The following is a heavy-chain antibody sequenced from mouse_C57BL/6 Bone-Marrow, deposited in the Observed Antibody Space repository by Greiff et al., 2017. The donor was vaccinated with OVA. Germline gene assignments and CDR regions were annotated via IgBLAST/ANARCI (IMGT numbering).Heavy chain of an antibody. CDR1: GYTFTSYW. J-gene: IGHJ1*03. V-gene: IGHV1-69*01. CDR3: ARGDGYYSWYFDV. CDR2: IDPSDSYT. D-gene: IGHD2-3*01. Sequence: QVQLQQPGAELVMPGASVKLSCKASGYTFTSYWMHWVKQRPGQGLEWIGEIDPSDSYTNYNQKYKGKSTLTVDKSSSTAYMQLSSLTSEDSAVYNCARGDGYYSWYFDVWGTGTTVTVSS.